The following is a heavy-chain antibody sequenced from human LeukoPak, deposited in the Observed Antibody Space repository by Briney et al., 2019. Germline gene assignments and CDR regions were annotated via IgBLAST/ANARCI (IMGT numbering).Heavy chain of an antibody. V-gene: IGHV3-48*02. CDR1: GFTFSGHN. CDR3: AKGLRTGVGPYRGYHYYMDV. Sequence: GGSLRLSCAASGFTFSGHNMNWVREAPGKGLEGISFVSISSGTIYYADSVNGRFTVSRDNSYNTVSLQMNSLRDEDTGVYYCAKGLRTGVGPYRGYHYYMDVWGRGATVTVSS. J-gene: IGHJ6*03. D-gene: IGHD3-16*01. CDR2: VSISSGTI.